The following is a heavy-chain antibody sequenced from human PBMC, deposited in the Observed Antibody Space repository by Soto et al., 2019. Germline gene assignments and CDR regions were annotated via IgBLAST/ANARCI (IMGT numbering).Heavy chain of an antibody. CDR1: GGTFSSYT. Sequence: GASVKVSCKASGGTFSSYTISWVRQAPGQGLEWMGRIIPILGIANYAQKFQGRVTITADKSTSTAYMELSSLRSEDTAVYYCASGVVVAATHYYYYYYMDGWCKGTTVTVAS. CDR2: IIPILGIA. D-gene: IGHD2-15*01. J-gene: IGHJ6*03. CDR3: ASGVVVAATHYYYYYYMDG. V-gene: IGHV1-69*02.